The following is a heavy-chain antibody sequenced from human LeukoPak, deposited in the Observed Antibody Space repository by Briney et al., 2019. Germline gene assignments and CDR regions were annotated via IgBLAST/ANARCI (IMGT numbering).Heavy chain of an antibody. D-gene: IGHD3-22*01. J-gene: IGHJ4*02. V-gene: IGHV3-48*01. CDR2: ISGSSGII. CDR3: ARDGSSYDSSGYFDY. CDR1: GFTFNTYT. Sequence: PGGSLRLSCAASGFTFNTYTMNWVRQAPGKGLEWVSYISGSSGIIDYADSVRGRFTISRDNAKNSLYLQMNSLRAEDTAVYYCARDGSSYDSSGYFDYWGQGTLVTVSS.